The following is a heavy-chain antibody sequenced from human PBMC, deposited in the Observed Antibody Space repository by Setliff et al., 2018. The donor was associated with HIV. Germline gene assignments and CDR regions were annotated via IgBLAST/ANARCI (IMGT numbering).Heavy chain of an antibody. V-gene: IGHV3-11*04. J-gene: IGHJ6*03. Sequence: GGSLRLSCAASGFTFSDYYMSWIRQAPGKGLEWVSYITNSGTTIYYAESVKGRFTISRDNSKNTLYLQMNSLRAEDSAVYYCASTSLPCSGGSCSLFYYYYYMDVWGKGTTVTVSS. D-gene: IGHD2-15*01. CDR1: GFTFSDYY. CDR2: ITNSGTTI. CDR3: ASTSLPCSGGSCSLFYYYYYMDV.